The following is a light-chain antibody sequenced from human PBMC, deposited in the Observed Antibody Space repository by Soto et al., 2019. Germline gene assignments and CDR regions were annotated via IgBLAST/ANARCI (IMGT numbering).Light chain of an antibody. V-gene: IGLV2-11*01. CDR1: NSDIGGYNY. J-gene: IGLJ3*02. CDR2: DVS. Sequence: QSALTQPRSVSGSPRRSVTISCTGTNSDIGGYNYVSWYQQHPGKAPKVMIYDVSRRPSGVPDRFSGSKSGNTASLTISGLQAEDEADYYCCSYAGTYNFWVFGGGTQLTVL. CDR3: CSYAGTYNFWV.